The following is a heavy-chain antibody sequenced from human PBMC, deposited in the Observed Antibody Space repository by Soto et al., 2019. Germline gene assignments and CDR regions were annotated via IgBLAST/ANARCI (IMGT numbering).Heavy chain of an antibody. CDR3: ARLVYDSSGYRPG. V-gene: IGHV4-34*01. J-gene: IGHJ4*02. CDR2: INHSGST. Sequence: PSETLSLTCAVYGGSFSGYYWTWIRQPPGTGLEWTGEINHSGSTYYNPSLKSRVTISVDTSKNQFSLKLSSVTAADTAVYYCARLVYDSSGYRPGWGQGTLVTVSS. D-gene: IGHD3-22*01. CDR1: GGSFSGYY.